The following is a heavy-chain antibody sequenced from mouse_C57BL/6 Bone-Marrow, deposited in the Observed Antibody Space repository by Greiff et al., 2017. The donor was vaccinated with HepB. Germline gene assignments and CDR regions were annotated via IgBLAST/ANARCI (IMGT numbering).Heavy chain of an antibody. CDR2: INPYNGDT. Sequence: EVQLQESGPELVKPGDSVKISCKASGYSFTGYFMNWVMQSHGKSLEWIGRINPYNGDTFYNHKFKGKATLTVDKSSSTAHMELRSLTSEDSAVYYCARDDGYPYYAMDYWGQGTSVTVSS. CDR1: GYSFTGYF. V-gene: IGHV1-20*01. J-gene: IGHJ4*01. D-gene: IGHD2-3*01. CDR3: ARDDGYPYYAMDY.